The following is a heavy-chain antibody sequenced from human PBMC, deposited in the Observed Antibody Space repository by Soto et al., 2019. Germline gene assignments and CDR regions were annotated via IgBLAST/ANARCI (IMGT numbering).Heavy chain of an antibody. CDR2: ISYDGSNK. J-gene: IGHJ5*02. CDR3: ANLPNTIFGVVPGP. CDR1: GFTFSSYG. Sequence: GGSLRLSCAASGFTFSSYGTHWVRQAPGKGLEWVAVISYDGSNKYYADSVKGRFTISRDNSKNTLYLQMNSLRAEDTAVYYCANLPNTIFGVVPGPWGQGTLVTVSS. D-gene: IGHD3-3*01. V-gene: IGHV3-30*18.